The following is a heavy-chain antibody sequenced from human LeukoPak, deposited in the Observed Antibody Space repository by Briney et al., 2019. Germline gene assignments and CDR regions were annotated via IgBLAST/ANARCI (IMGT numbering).Heavy chain of an antibody. CDR2: IWYDGGST. J-gene: IGHJ4*01. CDR1: GFTFSSYG. V-gene: IGHV3-33*06. CDR3: AQDSSSLFFDY. Sequence: LAGGSLRLSCAASGFTFSSYGMHWVRQAPGKGLEWVAGIWYDGGSTYYADSVKGRFTISRDNSKNTLYLQMNSLRAEDTAVYYCAQDSSSLFFDYWGHGTLVTVSS. D-gene: IGHD6-13*01.